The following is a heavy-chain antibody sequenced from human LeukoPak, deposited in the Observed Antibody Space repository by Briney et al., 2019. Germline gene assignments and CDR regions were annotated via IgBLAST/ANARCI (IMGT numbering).Heavy chain of an antibody. CDR1: GGSISSGGYY. J-gene: IGHJ3*02. CDR3: ARDQPSYYDSNGYSSDAFDI. Sequence: PSQTLSLTCTVSGGSISSGGYYWSWIRQHPGKGLEWIGYIYYSGSTYYNPSLKSRVTISVDTSKNQFSLKLSSVTAADTAVYYCARDQPSYYDSNGYSSDAFDIWGQGTMVTVSS. CDR2: IYYSGST. D-gene: IGHD3-22*01. V-gene: IGHV4-31*03.